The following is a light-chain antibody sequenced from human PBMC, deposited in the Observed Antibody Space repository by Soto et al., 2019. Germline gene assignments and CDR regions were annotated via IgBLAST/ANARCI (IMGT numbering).Light chain of an antibody. CDR2: AAS. Sequence: DIQMTQSPSSVTASVGDSVAINCRASQSISTWLAWYQQKPGTVPKLLIYAASSLQSGVPSRFSGSGAGTEFTLSIISLQPEDFGTYYCQQGDSFPITFGQGTRLDIK. J-gene: IGKJ5*01. V-gene: IGKV1-12*01. CDR3: QQGDSFPIT. CDR1: QSISTW.